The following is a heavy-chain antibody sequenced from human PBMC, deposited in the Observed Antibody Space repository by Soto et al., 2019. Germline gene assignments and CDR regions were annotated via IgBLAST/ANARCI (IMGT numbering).Heavy chain of an antibody. V-gene: IGHV3-74*01. Sequence: EVQLVESGGGLVPPGGSGRLSCAASGFIFKMYWMHWVRQSPGKGLVWIARIYNEGTYSDYADSVRGRFTISRDNVNDTLYLQTNNLRAEDSGLYYCTRGPRPISTGTGAYWGQGTQVTVSS. CDR2: IYNEGTYS. J-gene: IGHJ4*02. CDR1: GFIFKMYW. CDR3: TRGPRPISTGTGAY. D-gene: IGHD3-10*01.